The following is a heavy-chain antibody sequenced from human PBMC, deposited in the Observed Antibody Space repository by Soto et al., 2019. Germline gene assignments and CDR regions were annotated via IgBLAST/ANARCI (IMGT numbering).Heavy chain of an antibody. J-gene: IGHJ6*02. CDR1: GFTFSSYG. Sequence: GGSLRLSCAASGFTFSSYGMHWVRQAPGMGLEWVSVIYNDGTTYYADSVKGRFTLSRDTSKNTLSLQMDSLRAEDTAVYYCVRPLPSGRNYGMDVWGQGTTVTVSS. D-gene: IGHD3-10*01. CDR2: IYNDGTT. CDR3: VRPLPSGRNYGMDV. V-gene: IGHV3-53*01.